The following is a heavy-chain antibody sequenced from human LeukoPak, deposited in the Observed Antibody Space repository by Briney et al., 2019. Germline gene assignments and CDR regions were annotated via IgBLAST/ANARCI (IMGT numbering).Heavy chain of an antibody. CDR3: AKDAVRGSGRINWFDS. CDR1: GFTFSSYG. D-gene: IGHD3-10*01. V-gene: IGHV3-30*02. CDR2: IRYDGSNK. Sequence: GGSLRLSCAASGFTFSSYGMHWVRQAPGKGLEWVAFIRYDGSNKYYADSVKGRFTISRDNSKNTLSLQMNSLRAEDTAVYYCAKDAVRGSGRINWFDSWGQGTLVIVSS. J-gene: IGHJ5*01.